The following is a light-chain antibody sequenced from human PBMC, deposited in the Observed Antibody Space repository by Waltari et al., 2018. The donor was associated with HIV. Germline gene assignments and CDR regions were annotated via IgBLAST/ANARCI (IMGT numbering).Light chain of an antibody. CDR1: QGIRSY. CDR2: GAS. V-gene: IGKV1-9*01. CDR3: QQQASYPLT. Sequence: DVLLTQSPRFLSLPVGVSVATTCWASQGIRSYLAWYQQSAGRAPSLLIYGASTVETGVPSRFSGSGSGTLFTLTINSLQPEDFGTYYCQQQASYPLTFGPGTRVDV. J-gene: IGKJ3*01.